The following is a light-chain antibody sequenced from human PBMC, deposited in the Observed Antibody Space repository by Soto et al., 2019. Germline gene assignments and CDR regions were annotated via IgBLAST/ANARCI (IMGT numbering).Light chain of an antibody. V-gene: IGKV3-11*01. Sequence: EIVLRRSPATLCLSPGERATLSCRASQSVSSYLAWYQQKPGQAPRLLIYDASNRATGIPARFSGSGSGTDVTLTISSLEPEDFALYYCQQRSNLPPTFGQGTRLEIK. J-gene: IGKJ5*01. CDR1: QSVSSY. CDR3: QQRSNLPPT. CDR2: DAS.